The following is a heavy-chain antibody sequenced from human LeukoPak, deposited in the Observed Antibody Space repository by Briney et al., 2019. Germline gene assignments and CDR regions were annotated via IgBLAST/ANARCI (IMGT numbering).Heavy chain of an antibody. J-gene: IGHJ5*02. D-gene: IGHD3-10*01. CDR2: LYSGGTT. CDR3: ARDRGSNWFDP. Sequence: GGSLRLSCAASGFTLSSSYMSSGGQAPGKGLEWGSVLYSGGTTYYADSVKGRLTISRDNSKNTLYLQMNSLRAEDTAVYYCARDRGSNWFDPWGQGTLVAVSS. V-gene: IGHV3-53*01. CDR1: GFTLSSSY.